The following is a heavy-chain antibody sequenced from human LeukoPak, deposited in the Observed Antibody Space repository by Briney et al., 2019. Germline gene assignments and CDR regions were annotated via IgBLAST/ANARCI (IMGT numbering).Heavy chain of an antibody. CDR1: GGSISTGAYY. J-gene: IGHJ5*02. Sequence: SETLSLTCSVSGGSISTGAYYWGWIRQPPGKGLEWIVSIYDSGTTYYNPALKSRVSISVDTSKNQFSLQFTSVTGADTAVSYCARNGGGTYDILTGYVFSPSWGPGNLVTVSS. CDR2: IYDSGTT. CDR3: ARNGGGTYDILTGYVFSPS. D-gene: IGHD3-9*01. V-gene: IGHV4-39*01.